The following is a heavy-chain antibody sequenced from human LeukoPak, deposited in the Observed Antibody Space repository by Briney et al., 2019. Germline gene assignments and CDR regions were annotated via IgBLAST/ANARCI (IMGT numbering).Heavy chain of an antibody. CDR2: INPNSGGT. V-gene: IGHV1-2*06. J-gene: IGHJ4*02. CDR3: ATAPFPPGEWQQLSY. D-gene: IGHD6-13*01. Sequence: ASVKVSCKASGYTFTGYYMHWVRQAPGQGLEWMGRINPNSGGTNYAQKFQGRVTMTRDTSIGTAYMELSRLRSDDTAVYYCATAPFPPGEWQQLSYWGQGTLVTVSS. CDR1: GYTFTGYY.